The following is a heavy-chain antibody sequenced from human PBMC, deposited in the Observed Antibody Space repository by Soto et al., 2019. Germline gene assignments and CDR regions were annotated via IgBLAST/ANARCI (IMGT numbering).Heavy chain of an antibody. Sequence: PSETLSLTCTVSGGSISSSSYYWGWIRQPPGKGLEWIGSIYYSGSTYYNPSLKSRVTISVDTSKNQFSLKLSSVTAADTAVYYCARLPVRIFGVGSGAYYYYYGMDVWGQGTTVTVSS. J-gene: IGHJ6*02. V-gene: IGHV4-39*01. CDR3: ARLPVRIFGVGSGAYYYYYGMDV. CDR1: GGSISSSSYY. D-gene: IGHD3-3*01. CDR2: IYYSGST.